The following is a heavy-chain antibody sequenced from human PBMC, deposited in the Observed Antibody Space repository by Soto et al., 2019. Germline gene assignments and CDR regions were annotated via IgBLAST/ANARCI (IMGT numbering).Heavy chain of an antibody. V-gene: IGHV4-31*03. Sequence: SETLSLTCTVSGGSISSGGYYCTWIRQHPGKGLEWIGYIYYSGSTYYNPSLKSRLTMSVGTSKNQFSLKLSSVTAADTAVYYCARAHDLYYFDYWGLGTLVTVSS. CDR2: IYYSGST. CDR1: GGSISSGGYY. D-gene: IGHD3-3*01. J-gene: IGHJ4*02. CDR3: ARAHDLYYFDY.